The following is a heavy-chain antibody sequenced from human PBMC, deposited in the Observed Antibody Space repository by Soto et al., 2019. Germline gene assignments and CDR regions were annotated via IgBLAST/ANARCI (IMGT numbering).Heavy chain of an antibody. J-gene: IGHJ4*02. D-gene: IGHD6-13*01. CDR1: GGSISSYF. CDR2: VYYTGTT. Sequence: ETLSLTCTVSGGSISSYFYIWVRQPPGKGLEWIGSVYYTGTTDYNPSLKSRVTISVDTSKTQFSLNLRSVTAADTAVYYCARDLAAVPRAFDYWGRGTLVTVSS. CDR3: ARDLAAVPRAFDY. V-gene: IGHV4-59*01.